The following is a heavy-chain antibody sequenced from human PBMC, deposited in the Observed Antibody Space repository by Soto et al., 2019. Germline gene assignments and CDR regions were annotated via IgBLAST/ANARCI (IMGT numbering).Heavy chain of an antibody. CDR2: IIPIFGTA. CDR1: GGTFSSYA. J-gene: IGHJ6*02. CDR3: ARGDVGAVLEYYYHGMDV. D-gene: IGHD6-13*01. V-gene: IGHV1-69*06. Sequence: SVKVSCKASGGTFSSYAISWVRQAPGQGLEWMGGIIPIFGTANYAQKFQGRVTITADKSTSTAYMELSSLRSEDTAVYYCARGDVGAVLEYYYHGMDVWGQGTTVTVSS.